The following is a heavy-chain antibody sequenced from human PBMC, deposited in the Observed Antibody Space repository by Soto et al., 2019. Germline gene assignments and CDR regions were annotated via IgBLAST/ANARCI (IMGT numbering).Heavy chain of an antibody. V-gene: IGHV1-2*02. J-gene: IGHJ3*01. CDR3: ARDLSTSSFRGSFDL. CDR2: INPSSGGT. D-gene: IGHD3-10*01. CDR1: GYTFTGQY. Sequence: ASVKVCCKASGYTFTGQYLHWARQAPGEGLQWMGWINPSSGGTRYSQKFQGRVTMTRDTSISIAYMEMSRLTSDDTAVYYCARDLSTSSFRGSFDLWGQGTMVTVSS.